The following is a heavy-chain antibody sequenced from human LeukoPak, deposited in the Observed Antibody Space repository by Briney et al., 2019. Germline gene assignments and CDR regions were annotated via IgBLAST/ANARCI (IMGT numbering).Heavy chain of an antibody. J-gene: IGHJ5*02. CDR3: AKGALTMVRGDWFDP. Sequence: GGTLRLSRAASGFTFSSYGMSWVRQAPGKGLEWVSANSGSGGSTYYADSVKGRFTISRDNSKNTLYLQMNSLRAEDTAVYYCAKGALTMVRGDWFDPWGQGTLVTVSS. CDR1: GFTFSSYG. V-gene: IGHV3-23*01. D-gene: IGHD3-10*01. CDR2: NSGSGGST.